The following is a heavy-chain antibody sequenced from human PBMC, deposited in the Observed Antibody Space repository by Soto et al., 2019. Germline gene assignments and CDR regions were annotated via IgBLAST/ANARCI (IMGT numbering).Heavy chain of an antibody. V-gene: IGHV3-30-3*01. CDR2: ISYDGSNK. CDR3: AREGGSGSVDY. Sequence: QVQLVESGGGVVQPGRSLRLSCAASGFTFSSYAMHWVRQAPGKGLEWVAVISYDGSNKYYADSVKGRFTISRDNSKNTLYLQMNSLRAEDTAVYYCAREGGSGSVDYWGQGTLVPVSS. J-gene: IGHJ4*02. D-gene: IGHD6-19*01. CDR1: GFTFSSYA.